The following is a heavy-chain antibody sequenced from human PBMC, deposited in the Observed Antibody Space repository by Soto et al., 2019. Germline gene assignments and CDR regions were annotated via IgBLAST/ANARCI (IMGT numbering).Heavy chain of an antibody. D-gene: IGHD6-13*01. CDR3: ARGMDSSSWYWFDP. V-gene: IGHV1-69*13. CDR1: AGTFSSYA. CDR2: IIPIFGTA. Sequence: GASVKVSCKASAGTFSSYAISCVRQAPGQGLEWMGGIIPIFGTANYAQKFQGRVTITADESTSTAYRELSSLRSEDTAVYYCARGMDSSSWYWFDPWGQGTLVTV. J-gene: IGHJ5*02.